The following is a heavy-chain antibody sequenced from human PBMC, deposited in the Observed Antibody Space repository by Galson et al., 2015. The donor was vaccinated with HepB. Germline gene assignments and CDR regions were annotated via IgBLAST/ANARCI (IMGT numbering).Heavy chain of an antibody. J-gene: IGHJ4*02. D-gene: IGHD3-22*01. V-gene: IGHV3-74*01. CDR3: ARGSVYYYDSSGYYYDSLLDY. CDR1: GFTLSSYW. CDR2: INRDGSST. Sequence: SLRLSCAASGFTLSSYWMHWVRQAPGKGLVWVSRINRDGSSTSYADSVKGRFTISRDNAKNTLYLQMNSLRAEDTAVYYCARGSVYYYDSSGYYYDSLLDYWGQGTLVTVSS.